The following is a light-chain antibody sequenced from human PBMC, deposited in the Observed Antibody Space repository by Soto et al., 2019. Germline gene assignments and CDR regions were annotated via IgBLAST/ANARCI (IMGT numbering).Light chain of an antibody. Sequence: QSVLTQPPSASVTPGQRVTISCSGSSSNIGSNTVNWYQQPPGSAPKLLMYSTNQRPSGVPDRFSGSKSGTSASLAISGLKSEDEADYYCAAWDGSLNVVLFGGGTKLTV. CDR1: SSNIGSNT. CDR3: AAWDGSLNVVL. CDR2: STN. J-gene: IGLJ2*01. V-gene: IGLV1-44*01.